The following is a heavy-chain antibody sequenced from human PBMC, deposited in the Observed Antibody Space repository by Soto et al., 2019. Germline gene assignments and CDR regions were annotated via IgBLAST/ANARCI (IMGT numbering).Heavy chain of an antibody. V-gene: IGHV3-48*04. J-gene: IGHJ4*02. D-gene: IGHD6-13*01. CDR1: GFTFSSYS. CDR2: ISSSSTI. Sequence: GGSLRLSCAASGFTFSSYSMNWVRQAPGKGLEWVSYISSSSTIYYADSVKGRFTISRDNAKNSLYLQMNSLRAEDTAVYYCARVNFRWQQLVPDYWGQGTLVTVSS. CDR3: ARVNFRWQQLVPDY.